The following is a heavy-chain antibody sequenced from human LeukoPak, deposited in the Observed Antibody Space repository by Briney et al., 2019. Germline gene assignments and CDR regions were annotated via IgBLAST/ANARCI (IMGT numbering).Heavy chain of an antibody. Sequence: GGSLRVSCAASGLSFSNYAMNWVRQVPGKGLQWVSVISGPGGRTYYADSVKGRFTISRDNSKNTLYLQMNSLRAEDTAVYYCAREYSGEYMDVWGKGTTVTVSS. J-gene: IGHJ6*03. CDR3: AREYSGEYMDV. V-gene: IGHV3-23*01. D-gene: IGHD4-17*01. CDR2: ISGPGGRT. CDR1: GLSFSNYA.